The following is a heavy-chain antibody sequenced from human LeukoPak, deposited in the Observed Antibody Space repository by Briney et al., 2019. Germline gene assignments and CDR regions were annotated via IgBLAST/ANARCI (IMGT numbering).Heavy chain of an antibody. V-gene: IGHV4-59*01. J-gene: IGHJ6*03. D-gene: IGHD6-19*01. CDR2: IYYSGST. CDR1: GGSISTYY. Sequence: SETLSLTCTVSGGSISTYYWTWIRQPPGKGLEWIGYIYYSGSTNYNPSLKSRVTISVDTSKNQFSLKLSSVTAADTAVYYCARGGGEQWLYYYYYYYMDVWGKGTTVTISS. CDR3: ARGGGEQWLYYYYYYYMDV.